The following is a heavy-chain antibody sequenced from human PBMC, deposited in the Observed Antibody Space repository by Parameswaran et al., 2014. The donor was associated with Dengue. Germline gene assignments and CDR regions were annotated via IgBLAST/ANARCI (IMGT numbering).Heavy chain of an antibody. V-gene: IGHV3-23*01. J-gene: IGHJ6*02. D-gene: IGHD4-17*01. CDR2: ISGSGGST. Sequence: VRQAPGKGLEWVSAISGSGGSTYYADSVKGRFTISRDNSKNTLYLQMNSLRAEDTAVYYCAKIGDHYYYYGMDVWGQGTTVTVSS. CDR3: AKIGDHYYYYGMDV.